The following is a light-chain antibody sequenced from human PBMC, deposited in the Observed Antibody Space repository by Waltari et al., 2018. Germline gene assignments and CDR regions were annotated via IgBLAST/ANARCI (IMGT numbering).Light chain of an antibody. J-gene: IGKJ5*01. V-gene: IGKV1-9*01. CDR3: QKLNSYPPTT. Sequence: DIQLTQSPSFLSASLGDRVTTTCRASQGISSYLAWYQQKPGRAPKLLIYSASTLQSGVPSRFSGSGSGTEFTLTISSLQPEDFATYYCQKLNSYPPTTFGQGTRLEIK. CDR2: SAS. CDR1: QGISSY.